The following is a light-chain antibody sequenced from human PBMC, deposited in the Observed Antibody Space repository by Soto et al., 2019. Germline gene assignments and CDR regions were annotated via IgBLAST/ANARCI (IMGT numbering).Light chain of an antibody. CDR2: DAS. J-gene: IGKJ5*01. V-gene: IGKV1-33*01. CDR3: QQYESLPLT. Sequence: DIQMTQSPSSLSASVGDRVSITCQASQDINKNLIWYQQKPGKAPKLLICDASDLETGVPSRFSGSGSGTGFTFTISSLQPEDFATYYCQQYESLPLTFGQGRRLEIK. CDR1: QDINKN.